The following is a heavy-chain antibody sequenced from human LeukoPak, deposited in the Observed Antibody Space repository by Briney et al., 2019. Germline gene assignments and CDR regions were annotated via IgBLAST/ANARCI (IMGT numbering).Heavy chain of an antibody. Sequence: QPGGSLSLSCAASGFSFINYAMTWVRQTPGRGLEWVSAILGTGSSTYYADSVKGRFTISRDNSKNTLYLQMNSLTAEDTAIYYCAKDRSDGYNSPNFDSWGQGTLVTVSS. CDR2: ILGTGSST. V-gene: IGHV3-23*01. J-gene: IGHJ4*02. D-gene: IGHD5-24*01. CDR3: AKDRSDGYNSPNFDS. CDR1: GFSFINYA.